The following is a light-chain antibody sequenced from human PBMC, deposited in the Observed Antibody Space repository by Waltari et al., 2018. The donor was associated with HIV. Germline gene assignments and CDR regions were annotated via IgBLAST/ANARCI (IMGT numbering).Light chain of an antibody. V-gene: IGLV2-14*01. CDR1: SSDVGGYNY. CDR2: EVS. CDR3: SSYTSGSTRV. J-gene: IGLJ3*02. Sequence: QSALTQPAYVAGSLGQSITISCTGTSSDVGGYNYVSCYQQHNSGKAPRLIIFEVSSRPSGVCNRFSVSKSGVTSSLTISGLQADDEADYYCSSYTSGSTRVFGGGTKLTVL.